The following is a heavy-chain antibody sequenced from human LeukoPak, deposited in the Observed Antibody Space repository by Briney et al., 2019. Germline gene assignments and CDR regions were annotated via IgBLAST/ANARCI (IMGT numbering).Heavy chain of an antibody. Sequence: ASVKVSCKTSGYRFTGYYLHWVRQAPGQGLEWMGWMNPKSGATDYARKFQGRVTMTRDTSISTAYMELTRLRSDDTAVYYCARERVVVVPAASPHYYYYMDVWGKGTTVTVSS. V-gene: IGHV1-2*02. D-gene: IGHD2-2*01. J-gene: IGHJ6*03. CDR2: MNPKSGAT. CDR1: GYRFTGYY. CDR3: ARERVVVVPAASPHYYYYMDV.